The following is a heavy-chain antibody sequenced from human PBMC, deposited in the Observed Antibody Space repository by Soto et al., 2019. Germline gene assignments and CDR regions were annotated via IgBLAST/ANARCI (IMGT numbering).Heavy chain of an antibody. D-gene: IGHD5-18*01. V-gene: IGHV3-21*01. Sequence: KPGGSLRLSCTASGLSFSIYNLNWVRQAPGKGLEWVSSITDRSTYIYYADSVKGRFTISRDNAKNSLYLQMNSLTVEDTAVYYCARDFYGGYTYGPVDYWGQGALVTVSS. CDR3: ARDFYGGYTYGPVDY. J-gene: IGHJ4*02. CDR1: GLSFSIYN. CDR2: ITDRSTYI.